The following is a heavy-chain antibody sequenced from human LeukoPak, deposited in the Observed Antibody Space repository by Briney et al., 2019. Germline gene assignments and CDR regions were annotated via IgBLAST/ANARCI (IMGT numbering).Heavy chain of an antibody. Sequence: EGSLRLSCAASGFSVSSNYMNWVRQAPGKGLEWVSLMYSGGGTYYADSVKGRFTISRDNSKNTLYLQMNSLRAEDTAVYYCARGLDGSYGWNWGQGTLVTVSS. CDR2: MYSGGGT. D-gene: IGHD1-26*01. CDR1: GFSVSSNY. CDR3: ARGLDGSYGWN. V-gene: IGHV3-53*01. J-gene: IGHJ4*02.